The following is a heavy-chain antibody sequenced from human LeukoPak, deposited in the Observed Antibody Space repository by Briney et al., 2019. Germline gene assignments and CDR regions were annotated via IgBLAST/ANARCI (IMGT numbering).Heavy chain of an antibody. J-gene: IGHJ4*02. CDR1: RFTFSSYG. CDR3: ARLGPASSGWPESFDY. Sequence: GGSLRLSCAASRFTFSSYGMHWVRQAPGKGLEWVAVVWYDGSNKYYADSVKGRFTISRDNAKNSLDLQMNSLRVEDTAVYYCARLGPASSGWPESFDYWGQGTLVTVSS. V-gene: IGHV3-33*01. D-gene: IGHD6-19*01. CDR2: VWYDGSNK.